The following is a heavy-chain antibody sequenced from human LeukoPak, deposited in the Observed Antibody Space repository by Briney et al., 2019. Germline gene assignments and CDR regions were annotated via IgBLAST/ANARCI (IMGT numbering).Heavy chain of an antibody. D-gene: IGHD3-22*01. J-gene: IGHJ3*02. CDR3: ARGPYSYDSSGAFDI. CDR1: GDSISSYY. CDR2: IYYSGST. Sequence: PSETLSPTCTVSGDSISSYYWSWIRQPPGKGLEWIGYIYYSGSTNYNPSLKSRVTISVDTSKNQFSLKLSSVTAADTAAYFCARGPYSYDSSGAFDIWGQGTMVTVSS. V-gene: IGHV4-59*08.